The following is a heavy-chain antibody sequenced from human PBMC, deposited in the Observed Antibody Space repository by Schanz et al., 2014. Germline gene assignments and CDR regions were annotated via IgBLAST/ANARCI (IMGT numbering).Heavy chain of an antibody. CDR1: GYTLTGFG. J-gene: IGHJ4*02. CDR3: VRELSGGTFDY. D-gene: IGHD1-7*01. CDR2: MNPNRGNT. V-gene: IGHV1-8*01. Sequence: QVQLVQSGAEVKKPGASVKVSCKASGYTLTGFGVSWVRQAPGQGLEWMGWMNPNRGNTAYAQKFQGRVTMTRDTSSTTAYMELNSLRSDDTAVYYCVRELSGGTFDYWGQGALVTVSS.